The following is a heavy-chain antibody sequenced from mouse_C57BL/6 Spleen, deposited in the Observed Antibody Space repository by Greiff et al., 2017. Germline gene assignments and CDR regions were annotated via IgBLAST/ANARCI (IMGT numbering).Heavy chain of an antibody. CDR3: ARSGTGAMDY. CDR2: ISSGSSTI. V-gene: IGHV5-17*01. CDR1: GFTFSDYG. J-gene: IGHJ4*01. Sequence: EVMLVESGGGLVKPGGSLKLSCAASGFTFSDYGMHWVRQAPEKGLEWVAYISSGSSTIYYADTVKGRFTISRDNAKNTLFLQMTSLRSEDTAMYYCARSGTGAMDYWGQGTSVTVSS. D-gene: IGHD4-1*01.